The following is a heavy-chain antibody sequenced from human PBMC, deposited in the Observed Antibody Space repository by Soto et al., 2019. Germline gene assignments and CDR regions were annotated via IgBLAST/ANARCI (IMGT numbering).Heavy chain of an antibody. D-gene: IGHD3-9*01. Sequence: SETLSLTCSVSGASISSYYWTWIRQPPGGGLEWIGYMHHTQGTNDNPSLRGRVHMSIDTSMNQFSLRLTSVTAADTAVYYCARVPFVGYFDWLDPWGHGTLVTVSS. CDR2: MHHTQGT. V-gene: IGHV4-59*01. J-gene: IGHJ5*02. CDR1: GASISSYY. CDR3: ARVPFVGYFDWLDP.